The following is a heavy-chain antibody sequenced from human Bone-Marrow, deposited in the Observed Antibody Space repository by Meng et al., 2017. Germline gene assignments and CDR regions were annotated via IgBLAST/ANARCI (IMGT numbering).Heavy chain of an antibody. Sequence: QVQLQEPGPGLVNPPQTLSLTCTVSGGSISSGNHYWSWIRQHPGKGLEYIGYIYYSGSTYYNPSLKSRVIISVDTSKNQFSLRLNSVTAADTAVYYCVSLYGDSSVWYLDLWGRGTLVTVSS. J-gene: IGHJ2*01. V-gene: IGHV4-31*03. CDR3: VSLYGDSSVWYLDL. D-gene: IGHD4-17*01. CDR1: GGSISSGNHY. CDR2: IYYSGST.